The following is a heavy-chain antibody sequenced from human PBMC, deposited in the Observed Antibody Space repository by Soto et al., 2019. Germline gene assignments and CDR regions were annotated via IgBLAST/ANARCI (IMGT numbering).Heavy chain of an antibody. Sequence: QVQLRESGPGLVKPSQTLSLTCTVSGGSISSGAYYWGWIRQHPGKGLEGIGYIYYSGSTYYNPSLESRVPISVDTSENQCSLKLSSVTAADTAVYYCARGNCGGDCYTAGSFDYWGQGTLVTVSS. CDR2: IYYSGST. CDR1: GGSISSGAYY. V-gene: IGHV4-31*03. J-gene: IGHJ4*02. D-gene: IGHD2-21*02. CDR3: ARGNCGGDCYTAGSFDY.